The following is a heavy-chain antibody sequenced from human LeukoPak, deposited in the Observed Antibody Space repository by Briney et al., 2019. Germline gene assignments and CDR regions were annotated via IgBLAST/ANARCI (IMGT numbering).Heavy chain of an antibody. V-gene: IGHV5-51*01. J-gene: IGHJ6*04. Sequence: GESLKISCKGSGYSFTSYWIGWVRQMPGKGLEWMGIIYPGGSDTRYSPSFQGQVTISADKSISTAYLQWSSLKASDTAMYYCARRSYCSSTSCYSSYYYYYGMDVWGKGTTVTVSS. D-gene: IGHD2-2*01. CDR2: IYPGGSDT. CDR1: GYSFTSYW. CDR3: ARRSYCSSTSCYSSYYYYYGMDV.